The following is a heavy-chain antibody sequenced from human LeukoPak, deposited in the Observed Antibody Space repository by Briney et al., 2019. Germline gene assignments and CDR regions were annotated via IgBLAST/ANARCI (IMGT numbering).Heavy chain of an antibody. CDR3: AKDHREWLRPGSFDY. J-gene: IGHJ4*02. CDR1: GFTFTNYA. CDR2: ISGSGGST. Sequence: PGGSLRLSCAVSGFTFTNYAMSWVRQAPGKGLEWVSAISGSGGSTYYADSVKGRFTISRDNSKNTLYLQMNSLRAEDTAVYYCAKDHREWLRPGSFDYWGQGTLVTVSS. D-gene: IGHD5-12*01. V-gene: IGHV3-23*01.